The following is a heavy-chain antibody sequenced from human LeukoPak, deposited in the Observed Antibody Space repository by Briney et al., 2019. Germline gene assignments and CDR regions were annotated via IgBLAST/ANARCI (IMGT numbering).Heavy chain of an antibody. CDR3: AREGSDWNYYYYMDV. CDR1: GFTFSSYW. CDR2: MKQDGSEK. V-gene: IGHV3-7*01. Sequence: GGSLRLSCAASGFTFSSYWMTWVRQAPGKGLEWVANMKQDGSEKYYVDSVKGRFTISRDNAKNSLYLQMNSLRAEDTAVYYCAREGSDWNYYYYMDVWGKGTTVTISS. J-gene: IGHJ6*03. D-gene: IGHD6-19*01.